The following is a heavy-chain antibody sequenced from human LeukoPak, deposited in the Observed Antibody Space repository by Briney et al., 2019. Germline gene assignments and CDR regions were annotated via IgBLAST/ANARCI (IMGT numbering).Heavy chain of an antibody. V-gene: IGHV3-23*01. CDR3: ATVKDILTGPCHY. J-gene: IGHJ4*02. CDR1: GFTFRSYA. CDR2: ISGSGGST. Sequence: PGGSLRLSYAASGFTFRSYAMSWVRQAPGKGLEWVSAISGSGGSTYHADSVKGRFTISRDNSKNTLYLQMNSLRAEDTAVYYCATVKDILTGPCHYWGQGTLVTVSS. D-gene: IGHD3-9*01.